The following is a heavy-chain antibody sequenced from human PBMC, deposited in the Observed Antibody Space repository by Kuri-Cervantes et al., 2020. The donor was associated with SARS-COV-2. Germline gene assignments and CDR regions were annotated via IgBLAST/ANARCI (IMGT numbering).Heavy chain of an antibody. D-gene: IGHD3-10*01. Sequence: GESLKISCAASGFTFSSYAMSWVRQAPGKGLEWVSAISGSGGRTYYADSVKGRFTISRDNSKNTLYLQMNSLRAEDTAVYYCAKEGFFYGSGRHFDYWGQGTLVTVSS. J-gene: IGHJ4*02. CDR1: GFTFSSYA. CDR2: ISGSGGRT. CDR3: AKEGFFYGSGRHFDY. V-gene: IGHV3-23*01.